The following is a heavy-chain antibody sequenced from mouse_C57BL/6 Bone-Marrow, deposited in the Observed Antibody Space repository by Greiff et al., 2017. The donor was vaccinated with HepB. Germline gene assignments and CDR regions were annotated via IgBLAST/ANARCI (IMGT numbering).Heavy chain of an antibody. D-gene: IGHD3-2*02. J-gene: IGHJ3*01. CDR2: IYPGGGYT. Sequence: QVQLKESGAELVRPGTSVKMSCKASGYTFTNYWIGWAKQRPGHGLEWIGDIYPGGGYTNYNEKFKGKATLTADKSSSTAYMQFSSLTSEDSAIYYCARSTAQAWFAYWGQGTLVTVSA. V-gene: IGHV1-63*01. CDR1: GYTFTNYW. CDR3: ARSTAQAWFAY.